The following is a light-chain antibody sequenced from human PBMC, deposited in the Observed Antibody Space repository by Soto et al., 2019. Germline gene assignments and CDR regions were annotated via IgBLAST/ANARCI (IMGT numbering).Light chain of an antibody. V-gene: IGLV2-14*01. CDR3: SSYTSSITIGV. CDR2: EVS. Sequence: QSALTQPASVSGSPGQSITISCTGTSSDVGGYNYVSWYQQHPGKAPKLMIYEVSNRPSGVSNRFSGSKSGNTASLTISGLQAEDEADYYCSSYTSSITIGVFGGGTKLTVL. CDR1: SSDVGGYNY. J-gene: IGLJ2*01.